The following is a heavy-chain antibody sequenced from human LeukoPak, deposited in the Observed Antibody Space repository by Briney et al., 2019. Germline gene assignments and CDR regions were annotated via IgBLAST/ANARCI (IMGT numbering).Heavy chain of an antibody. J-gene: IGHJ4*02. V-gene: IGHV3-15*01. CDR3: TTKGGHYGSGSSTFDY. CDR2: IISRTDDGTP. D-gene: IGHD3-10*01. Sequence: GESLRLSCAASGFTFSNAWMSWVRHAAGRGLEWVGPIISRTDDGTPDYAAPVKGRFSISRDDSKNTLYLQMNSLKTEDTAVYYCTTKGGHYGSGSSTFDYWGQGTLVTVSS. CDR1: GFTFSNAW.